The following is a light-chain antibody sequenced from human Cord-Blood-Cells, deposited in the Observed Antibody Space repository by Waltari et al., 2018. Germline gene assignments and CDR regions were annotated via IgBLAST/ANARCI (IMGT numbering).Light chain of an antibody. CDR3: QQRSNWLT. CDR2: DAA. V-gene: IGKV3-11*01. CDR1: QSVSSY. J-gene: IGKJ4*01. Sequence: IVLTQSPATLSLSPGERATLSCSASQSVSSYLAWYQQKPGQAPRLLLYDAANRATGIPARFGGSGAGTDFTLTIGSLEPEDFAVYYCQQRSNWLTFGGGTKVEIK.